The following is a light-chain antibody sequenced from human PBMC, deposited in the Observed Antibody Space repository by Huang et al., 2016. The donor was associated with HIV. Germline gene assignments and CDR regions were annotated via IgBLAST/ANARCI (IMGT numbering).Light chain of an antibody. CDR2: TAS. J-gene: IGKJ2*01. Sequence: DIQMTQSPSTLSASVGDRVTITCRDSQSVGSWLAWYQQRPGKAPKLLIYTASSLETGVPSRFSGSGSGTEFTLTISSLQPDDFATYYCQQYHAFFPVTFGQGTKLEIK. V-gene: IGKV1-5*03. CDR1: QSVGSW. CDR3: QQYHAFFPVT.